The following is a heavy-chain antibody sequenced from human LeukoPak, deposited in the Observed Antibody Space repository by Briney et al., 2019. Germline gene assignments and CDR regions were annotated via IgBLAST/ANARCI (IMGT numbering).Heavy chain of an antibody. CDR3: ARELVLGYYDFWSGYPSGMAYWFDP. Sequence: GGSLRLSCAASGFTFSSYEMNWVRQAPGKGLEWVSYISSSGSTIYYADSVKGRFTISRDNSKNTLYLQMNSLRAEDTAVYYCARELVLGYYDFWSGYPSGMAYWFDPWGQGTLVTVSS. J-gene: IGHJ5*02. D-gene: IGHD3-3*01. CDR2: ISSSGSTI. CDR1: GFTFSSYE. V-gene: IGHV3-48*03.